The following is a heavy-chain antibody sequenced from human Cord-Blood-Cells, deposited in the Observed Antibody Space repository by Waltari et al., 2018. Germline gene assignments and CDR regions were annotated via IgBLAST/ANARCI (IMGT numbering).Heavy chain of an antibody. CDR2: ISPIFSTD. CDR3: ARPYDFWSGSFDY. Sequence: QVQLVQSGAEVKKPGSSVKVSCKASGGTFSSYAISWVRQAPGQGLEWMGRISPIFSTDNDAQKFHGRVTITAGESTSTAYMELSSLRSEDTAVYYCARPYDFWSGSFDYWGQGTLVTVSS. CDR1: GGTFSSYA. J-gene: IGHJ4*02. V-gene: IGHV1-69*18. D-gene: IGHD3-3*01.